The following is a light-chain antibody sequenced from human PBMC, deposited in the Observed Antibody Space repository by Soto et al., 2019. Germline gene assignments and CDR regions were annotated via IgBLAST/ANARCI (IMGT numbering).Light chain of an antibody. J-gene: IGKJ4*01. CDR3: QQRSSWPPT. CDR1: QRVSSY. CDR2: DAS. V-gene: IGKV3-11*01. Sequence: EIVLTQSPATLSLSPGERATLSCRASQRVSSYLAWYQQKPGQAPRILIYDASNRATCIPARFSGSGYGTDFTLTISSLEPEDFAVYYCQQRSSWPPTFGGGTKVEIK.